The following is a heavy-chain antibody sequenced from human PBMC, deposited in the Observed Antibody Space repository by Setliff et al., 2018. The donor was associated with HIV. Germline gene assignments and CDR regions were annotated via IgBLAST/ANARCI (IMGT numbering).Heavy chain of an antibody. J-gene: IGHJ3*02. CDR2: INPNSGGT. CDR3: AREGSSDSSPGGHDAFDI. D-gene: IGHD3-22*01. V-gene: IGHV1-2*02. CDR1: GYTFTDYY. Sequence: ASVKVSCKASGYTFTDYYIHWVRQAPGQGLEWMGWINPNSGGTNYAQRFQGRVTMTRDTSIGTAYMELRRLRSDDTAVYYCAREGSSDSSPGGHDAFDIWGQGTMVTVSS.